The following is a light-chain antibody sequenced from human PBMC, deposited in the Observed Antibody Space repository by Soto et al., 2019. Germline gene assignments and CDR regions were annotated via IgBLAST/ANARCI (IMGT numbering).Light chain of an antibody. J-gene: IGLJ1*01. CDR1: SSDIGAYSY. V-gene: IGLV2-8*01. CDR3: SSYAVTNIFV. Sequence: QSVLTQPASVSGSPGQSITISCTGTSSDIGAYSYVSWYQQHPDKAPKVIIYEVSKRPSGVPDRFSGSKSGSTASLTVSGLQAEDEADYYCSSYAVTNIFVFGTGTKLTVL. CDR2: EVS.